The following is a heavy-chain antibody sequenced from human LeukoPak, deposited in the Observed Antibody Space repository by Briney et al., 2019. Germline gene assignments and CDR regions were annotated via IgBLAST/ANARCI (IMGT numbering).Heavy chain of an antibody. V-gene: IGHV3-23*01. Sequence: GRSPRPSCATSGFTFIDDAMSGGRRAPGNGLEGGSGISITGYTYSAVSAKGLFTASRDSSKSTVYLQMNSLRAEDTAIYYCAKDNRAVGTSVLEYWGQGTMVSVSS. D-gene: IGHD4-23*01. CDR1: GFTFIDDA. J-gene: IGHJ4*02. CDR3: AKDNRAVGTSVLEY. CDR2: ISITGYT.